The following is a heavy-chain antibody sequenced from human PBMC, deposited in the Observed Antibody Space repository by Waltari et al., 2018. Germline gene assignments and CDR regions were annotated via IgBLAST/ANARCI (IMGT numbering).Heavy chain of an antibody. D-gene: IGHD2-21*02. CDR1: GCTFHDYS. J-gene: IGHJ4*02. Sequence: EARLLESGGDLVEPGGSMRLSCVASGCTFHDYSMHWFWQAPGKGLEWVSGINWSISDIIYADSVRGRFTSSRDNAKNSLFLQMNSLRPEDTALYYCAKRDGLDCYYFDYWGQGTLVTVSS. CDR3: AKRDGLDCYYFDY. CDR2: INWSISDI. V-gene: IGHV3-9*01.